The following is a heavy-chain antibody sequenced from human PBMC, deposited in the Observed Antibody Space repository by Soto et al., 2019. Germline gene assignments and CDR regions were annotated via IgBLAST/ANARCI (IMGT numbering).Heavy chain of an antibody. CDR2: ISAYNGNT. D-gene: IGHD4-17*01. V-gene: IGHV1-18*01. Sequence: ASVKVSCKASGYTFTSYGISWVRQAPGQGLEWMGWISAYNGNTNYAQKLQGRVTMTTDTSTSTAYMELRSLRSDDTAVYYCARVVGGDYTGYYYDFKDVCSKGTTVTVSS. J-gene: IGHJ6*03. CDR3: ARVVGGDYTGYYYDFKDV. CDR1: GYTFTSYG.